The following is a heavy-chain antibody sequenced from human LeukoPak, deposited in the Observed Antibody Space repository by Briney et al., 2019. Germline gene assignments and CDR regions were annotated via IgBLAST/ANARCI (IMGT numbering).Heavy chain of an antibody. CDR3: ARDAVDTANAV. D-gene: IGHD5-18*01. J-gene: IGHJ6*02. CDR2: INSDGSTT. CDR1: GFTFTTYW. Sequence: PGGSLRLSCAASGFTFTTYWMHWVRQASGKGLVWVSHINSDGSTTSYADSVKGRFTISRDNAKNTLYLQMNSLRAEDTAVYYCARDAVDTANAVWGQGTTVTVSS. V-gene: IGHV3-74*01.